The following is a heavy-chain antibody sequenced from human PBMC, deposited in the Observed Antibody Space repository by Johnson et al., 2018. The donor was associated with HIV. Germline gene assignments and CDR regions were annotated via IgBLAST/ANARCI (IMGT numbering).Heavy chain of an antibody. CDR1: GFTFSSYG. V-gene: IGHV3-NL1*01. D-gene: IGHD2-8*02. Sequence: QVQLVESGGGLVQPGGSLRLSCAASGFTFSSYGMHWVRQAPGKGLEWVSVIYSGGRTYYADSVHGIFTISRDDSKNTLYLQMNSLKTEDTAVYYCTTDELSLLVVYADAFDILGQGTMVTVSS. CDR3: TTDELSLLVVYADAFDI. J-gene: IGHJ3*02. CDR2: IYSGGRT.